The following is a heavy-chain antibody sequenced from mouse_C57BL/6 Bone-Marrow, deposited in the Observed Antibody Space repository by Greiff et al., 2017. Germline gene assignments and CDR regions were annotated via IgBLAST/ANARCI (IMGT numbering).Heavy chain of an antibody. CDR2: IDPSDSYT. V-gene: IGHV1-69*01. CDR1: GYTFTSYW. CDR3: ARWSYYYGSSQYYFDY. Sequence: QVQLQQPGAELVMPGASVKLSCKASGYTFTSYWMHWVKQRPGQGLEWIGEIDPSDSYTNYNQKFKGKSTLTVDKSSSTAYMPLRSLTSEDSAVYYCARWSYYYGSSQYYFDYWGQGTTLTVSS. D-gene: IGHD1-1*01. J-gene: IGHJ2*01.